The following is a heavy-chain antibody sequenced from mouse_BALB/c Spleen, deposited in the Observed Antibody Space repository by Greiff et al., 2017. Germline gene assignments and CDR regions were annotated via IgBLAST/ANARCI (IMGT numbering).Heavy chain of an antibody. Sequence: VQLQQSGAELARPGASVKLSCKASGYTFTSYWMQWVKQRPGQGLEWIGAIYPGDGDTRYTQKFKGKATLTADKSSSTAYMQLSSLASEDSAVYYCARYGSYYYGSSYYYAMDYWGQGTSVTVSS. CDR1: GYTFTSYW. D-gene: IGHD1-1*01. J-gene: IGHJ4*01. CDR2: IYPGDGDT. V-gene: IGHV1-87*01. CDR3: ARYGSYYYGSSYYYAMDY.